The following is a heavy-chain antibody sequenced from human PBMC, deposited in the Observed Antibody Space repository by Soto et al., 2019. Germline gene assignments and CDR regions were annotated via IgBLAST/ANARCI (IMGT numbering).Heavy chain of an antibody. J-gene: IGHJ4*02. Sequence: QVQLVESGGGVVQPGRSLRLSCAASGFSFSSYGMQWVRQAPGKGLEWVAVISYDGSNKYYADSVKDRFTISRDNSKKTLYLQMNSLRADDTAVYYCVAGQYSFDCCGQGTLVTVSS. CDR1: GFSFSSYG. CDR2: ISYDGSNK. D-gene: IGHD6-19*01. V-gene: IGHV3-30*03. CDR3: VAGQYSFDC.